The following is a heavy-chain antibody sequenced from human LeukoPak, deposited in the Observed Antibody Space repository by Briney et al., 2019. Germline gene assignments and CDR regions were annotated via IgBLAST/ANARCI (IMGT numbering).Heavy chain of an antibody. J-gene: IGHJ4*02. CDR3: TTLSRRSITDY. V-gene: IGHV3-53*01. CDR1: GFIVSSDY. CDR2: IYTGDTT. Sequence: GGFLRLSCAASGFIVSSDYMNWVRQAPGKGLEWVSVIYTGDTTYYADSVKGRFTISRDNPKNTVYLQMDSLRAEDTAIYYCTTLSRRSITDYWGQGTLVTVSP. D-gene: IGHD6-13*01.